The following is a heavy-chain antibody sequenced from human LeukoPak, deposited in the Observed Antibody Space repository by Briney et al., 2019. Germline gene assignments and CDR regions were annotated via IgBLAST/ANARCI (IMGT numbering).Heavy chain of an antibody. CDR2: INHSGST. J-gene: IGHJ4*02. D-gene: IGHD3-22*01. CDR1: GGSFSGYY. Sequence: SETLSLTCAVYGGSFSGYYWSWIRQPPGKGLEWIGEINHSGSTNYNPSLKSRVTISVDTSKNQFSLKLSSVTAADTAVYYCARVNRAYYCDSSGYNYWGQGTLVTVSS. V-gene: IGHV4-34*01. CDR3: ARVNRAYYCDSSGYNY.